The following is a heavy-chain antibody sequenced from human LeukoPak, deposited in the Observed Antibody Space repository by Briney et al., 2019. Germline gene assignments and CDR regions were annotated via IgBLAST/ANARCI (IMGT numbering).Heavy chain of an antibody. CDR2: IIPIFGTA. Sequence: SVKVSCKASGGTFSSYAISWVRQAPGQGLEWMGGIIPIFGTANYAQKFQGRVTITTDESTSTAYMELSSLRSEDTAVYYCASEYSGYDDYFDYWGQGTLVTVSS. V-gene: IGHV1-69*05. J-gene: IGHJ4*02. CDR3: ASEYSGYDDYFDY. CDR1: GGTFSSYA. D-gene: IGHD5-12*01.